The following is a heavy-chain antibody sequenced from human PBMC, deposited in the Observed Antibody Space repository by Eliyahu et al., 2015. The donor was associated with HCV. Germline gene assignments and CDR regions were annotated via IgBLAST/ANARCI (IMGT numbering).Heavy chain of an antibody. CDR1: GFTFRAYN. J-gene: IGHJ4*02. CDR3: ARDFRDGSNSVDY. CDR2: ISRSSSYT. D-gene: IGHD5-24*01. Sequence: QVQLVESGGGLVKPGGSRRLSCAASGFTFRAYNLRWTRPAPGKGLEWVXSISRSSSYTEFADSVKGRFTISRDNAKNTLYLQMNNLRAEDTAVYYCARDFRDGSNSVDYWGQGTLVTVSS. V-gene: IGHV3-11*06.